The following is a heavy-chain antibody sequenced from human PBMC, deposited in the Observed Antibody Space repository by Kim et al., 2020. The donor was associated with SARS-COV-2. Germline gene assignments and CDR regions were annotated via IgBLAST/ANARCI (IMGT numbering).Heavy chain of an antibody. Sequence: ASVKVSCKASGYTFTSYAMNWVRQAPGQGLEWMGWINTNTGNPTYAQGFTGRFVFPLDTSVSTAYLQISSLTAEDTAVYYCASVRLGELSLGLYNWFDPWGQGTLVTVSS. CDR3: ASVRLGELSLGLYNWFDP. CDR1: GYTFTSYA. CDR2: INTNTGNP. V-gene: IGHV7-4-1*02. J-gene: IGHJ5*02. D-gene: IGHD3-16*02.